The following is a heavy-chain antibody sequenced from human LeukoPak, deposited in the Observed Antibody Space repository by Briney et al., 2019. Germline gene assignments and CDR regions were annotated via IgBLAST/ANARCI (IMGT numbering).Heavy chain of an antibody. V-gene: IGHV4-39*01. Sequence: SETLSLTCTVSGGSISSSSYYWGWIRQPPGKGLEWIGSVYYRGSTYYNPSLKSRVTISVDTSKNQFSLKLSSVTAADTAVYYCASGASETDYWGQGALVTVSS. CDR1: GGSISSSSYY. J-gene: IGHJ4*02. CDR2: VYYRGST. D-gene: IGHD1-14*01. CDR3: ASGASETDY.